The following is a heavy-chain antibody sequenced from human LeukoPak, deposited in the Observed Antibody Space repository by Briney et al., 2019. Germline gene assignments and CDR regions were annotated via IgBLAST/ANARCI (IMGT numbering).Heavy chain of an antibody. CDR3: ARGGRLVGDDAFDI. J-gene: IGHJ3*02. Sequence: PSGTLSLTCAVPGGSISSSNWWSWVRQPPGKGLEWIGYIYYSGSTNYNPSLKSRVTISVDTSKNQFSLKLSSVTAADTAVYYCARGGRLVGDDAFDIWGQGTMVTVSS. CDR2: IYYSGST. CDR1: GGSISSSNW. V-gene: IGHV4-4*02. D-gene: IGHD1-26*01.